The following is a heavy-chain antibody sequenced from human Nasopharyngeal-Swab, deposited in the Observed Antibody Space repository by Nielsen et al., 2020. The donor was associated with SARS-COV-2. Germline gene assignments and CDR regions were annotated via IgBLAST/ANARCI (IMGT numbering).Heavy chain of an antibody. CDR3: ARGGSSWDGLGFFDY. CDR2: IYSDGST. CDR1: GFTVSTYY. V-gene: IGHV3-53*01. Sequence: ESLNISFPAPGFTVSTYYLSWVPQAPGKGLERVSVIYSDGSTYYVDSVKDRFTISRDTFKNLVHLQINSLRAEDKAVYYCARGGSSWDGLGFFDYWGQGTLVTVSS. D-gene: IGHD6-13*01. J-gene: IGHJ4*02.